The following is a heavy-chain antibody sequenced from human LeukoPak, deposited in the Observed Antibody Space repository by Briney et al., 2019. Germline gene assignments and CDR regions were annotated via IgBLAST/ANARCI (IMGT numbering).Heavy chain of an antibody. V-gene: IGHV3-30*02. Sequence: GGSLRLSCVASGFSFRSYGMHWVRQAPGKGLEWVAFLPSHESYTAYADSVKGRFTISRDNFKNTLYLQMNSLRSEDMAVYYCAKEEFSHSVGFDYWGQGTLVTVPS. CDR2: LPSHESYT. J-gene: IGHJ4*02. CDR3: AKEEFSHSVGFDY. D-gene: IGHD3-10*01. CDR1: GFSFRSYG.